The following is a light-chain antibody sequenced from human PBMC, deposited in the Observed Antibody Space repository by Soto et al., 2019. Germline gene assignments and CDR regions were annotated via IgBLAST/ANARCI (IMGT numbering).Light chain of an antibody. CDR3: QQRGYWPPD. V-gene: IGKV3-11*01. Sequence: EIVLTQSPVTLSLSPGERATLSCRASQSVSRYLVWYQQKPGQAPRLLIYDASNRAPGIPARFSGRGSGTDFTLTISSLEPEDSAIYYCQQRGYWPPDFGQGTRLEIK. CDR1: QSVSRY. J-gene: IGKJ5*01. CDR2: DAS.